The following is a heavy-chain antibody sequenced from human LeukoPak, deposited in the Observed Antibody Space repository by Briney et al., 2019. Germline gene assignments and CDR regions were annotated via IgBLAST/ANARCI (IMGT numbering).Heavy chain of an antibody. Sequence: SVKVSCKASGGTFSSYAISWVRQAPGQGLEWMGGIIPIFGTANYAQKFQGRVTITADESTSTAYMELSSLRSEDTAVYYCARDVNYYDSSGYSSWGQGTLVTVSS. CDR3: ARDVNYYDSSGYSS. CDR2: IIPIFGTA. J-gene: IGHJ5*02. CDR1: GGTFSSYA. D-gene: IGHD3-22*01. V-gene: IGHV1-69*01.